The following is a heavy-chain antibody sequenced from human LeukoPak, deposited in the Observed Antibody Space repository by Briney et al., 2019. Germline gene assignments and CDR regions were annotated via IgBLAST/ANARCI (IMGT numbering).Heavy chain of an antibody. CDR3: AREGYYDSSGYSIRFSY. CDR1: EFTFSSHW. CDR2: INSDGRTT. Sequence: GGSLRLSCQASEFTFSSHWMHWVRQAPGKGLVWVSRINSDGRTTIYTDSVKGRFTISRDNAKNTLYLQMNSLRAEDTAVYYCAREGYYDSSGYSIRFSYWGQGTPVTVSS. V-gene: IGHV3-74*01. J-gene: IGHJ4*02. D-gene: IGHD3-22*01.